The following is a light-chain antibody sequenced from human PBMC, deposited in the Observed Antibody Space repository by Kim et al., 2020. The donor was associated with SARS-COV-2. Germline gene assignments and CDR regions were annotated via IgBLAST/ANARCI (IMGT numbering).Light chain of an antibody. Sequence: VSEGERATLCCRASLTVSNYCDWYQVKPGQPPRLLIYDASSRATGIPARFSGSGSGTEFTLTISSLQSEDYGIYYCQKYNNWPLTFGGGTKLEI. CDR1: LTVSNY. CDR2: DAS. J-gene: IGKJ4*01. CDR3: QKYNNWPLT. V-gene: IGKV3-15*01.